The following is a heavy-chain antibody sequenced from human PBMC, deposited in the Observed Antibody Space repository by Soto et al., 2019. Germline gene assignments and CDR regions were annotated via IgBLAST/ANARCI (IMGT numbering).Heavy chain of an antibody. CDR3: ARTRFTMVRGVHTNAFDI. CDR2: ISAYNGNT. D-gene: IGHD3-10*01. V-gene: IGHV1-18*01. Sequence: ASVKVSCKASGYTFTSYVISWVRQAPGQGLEWMGWISAYNGNTNYAQKLQGRVTMTTDTSTSTAYMELRSLRSDDTAVYYCARTRFTMVRGVHTNAFDIWGQGTMVTVSS. J-gene: IGHJ3*02. CDR1: GYTFTSYV.